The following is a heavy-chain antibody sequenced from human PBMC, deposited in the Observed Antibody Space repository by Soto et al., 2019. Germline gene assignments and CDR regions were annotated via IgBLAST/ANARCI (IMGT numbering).Heavy chain of an antibody. J-gene: IGHJ4*02. CDR3: ARFHDYGFDY. D-gene: IGHD4-17*01. CDR1: GYSISSYDY. Sequence: AETLSLTCAASGYSISSYDYWGWRREPPGGVLGVVGSTYHSGSKYYPPSLKSRVTISIDTSKNQFSLKLSSLTAADTAVFYCARFHDYGFDYWGQGTLVTVSS. CDR2: TYHSGSK. V-gene: IGHV4-38-2*01.